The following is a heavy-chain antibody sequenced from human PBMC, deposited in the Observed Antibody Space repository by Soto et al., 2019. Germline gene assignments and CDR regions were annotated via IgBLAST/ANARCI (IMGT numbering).Heavy chain of an antibody. CDR2: IHYSGRT. V-gene: IGHV4-39*01. J-gene: IGHJ4*02. CDR1: GGSITGAYYY. CDR3: ARHRSGTCYPIVY. Sequence: SETLSLTCTVSGGSITGAYYYWGWIRQSPGKGLEYIGSIHYSGRTYYNPSLQGRVTVSVDTSKNQFSLRLVSVTAADTAVYYCARHRSGTCYPIVYWGQGTLVSVSS. D-gene: IGHD3-10*01.